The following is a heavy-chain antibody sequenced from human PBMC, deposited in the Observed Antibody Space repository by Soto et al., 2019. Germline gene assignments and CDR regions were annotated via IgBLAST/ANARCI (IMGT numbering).Heavy chain of an antibody. CDR1: GGSISSGGYY. CDR2: IYYSGST. V-gene: IGHV4-31*03. Sequence: PSETLSLTCTVSGGSISSGGYYWSWIRQHPGKGLEWIGYIYYSGSTYYNPSLKSRVTISVDTSKNQFSLKLSSVTAADTAMYYCARIAAAGTNFDYWGQGTLVTVSS. CDR3: ARIAAAGTNFDY. D-gene: IGHD6-13*01. J-gene: IGHJ4*02.